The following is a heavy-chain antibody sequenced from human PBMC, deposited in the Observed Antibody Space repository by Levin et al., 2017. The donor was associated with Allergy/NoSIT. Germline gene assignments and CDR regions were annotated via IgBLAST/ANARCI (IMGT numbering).Heavy chain of an antibody. CDR3: AREARGYYDILTGRPIPNYFDY. V-gene: IGHV3-33*01. CDR2: IWYDGSNK. D-gene: IGHD3-9*01. Sequence: GESLKISCAASGFTFSSYGMHWVRQAPGKGLEWVAVIWYDGSNKYYADSVKGRFTISRDNSKNTLYLQMNSLRAEDTAVYYCAREARGYYDILTGRPIPNYFDYWGQGTLVTVSS. J-gene: IGHJ4*02. CDR1: GFTFSSYG.